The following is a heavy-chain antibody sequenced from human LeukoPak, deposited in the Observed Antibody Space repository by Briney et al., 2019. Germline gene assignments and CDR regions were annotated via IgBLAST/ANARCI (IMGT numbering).Heavy chain of an antibody. J-gene: IGHJ4*02. CDR2: IYTSGST. Sequence: SETLPLTCTVSGGSISSGSYYWSWIRQPAGKGLEWIGRIYTSGSTNYNPSLKSRVTISVDKSKNQFSLKLSSVTAADTAVYYCARDGGPSGGYWGQGTLVTVSS. V-gene: IGHV4-61*02. CDR3: ARDGGPSGGY. D-gene: IGHD3-16*01. CDR1: GGSISSGSYY.